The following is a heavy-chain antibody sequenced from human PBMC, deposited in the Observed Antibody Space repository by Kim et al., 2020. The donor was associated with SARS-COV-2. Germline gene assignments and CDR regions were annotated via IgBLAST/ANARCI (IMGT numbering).Heavy chain of an antibody. D-gene: IGHD3-10*01. V-gene: IGHV4-31*01. CDR3: AREEFEPAVRYFDY. Sequence: NPPPKRLVTISVDTSKNQFSLTLSSVTAADTAVYYCAREEFEPAVRYFDYWGQGTLVTVSS. J-gene: IGHJ4*02.